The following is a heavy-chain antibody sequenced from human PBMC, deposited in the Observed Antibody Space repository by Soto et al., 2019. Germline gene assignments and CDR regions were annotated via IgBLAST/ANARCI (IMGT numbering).Heavy chain of an antibody. CDR2: IYYSGSA. CDR3: ARAGAATLSDF. V-gene: IGHV4-59*01. J-gene: IGHJ4*02. D-gene: IGHD2-15*01. CDR1: GGSISNYY. Sequence: QVQLQESGPGLVKPSETLSLTCTVSGGSISNYYCSWIRQPPGKGLEWIGYIYYSGSANYNPSLKSRVTISVDTFKNQFSLKLSSVTAADTAVYYCARAGAATLSDFWGRGTLVTVSS.